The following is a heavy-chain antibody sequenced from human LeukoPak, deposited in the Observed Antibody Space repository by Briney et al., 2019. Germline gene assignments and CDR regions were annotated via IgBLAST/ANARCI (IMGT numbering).Heavy chain of an antibody. Sequence: SETLSLTCAVYGGTFSGYYWNWIRRPPGKGLEWIGETNHFGSTNYNPSLESRVTISVDTSKNQFSLKLSSVTAADTAVYYCARSCSSVSCSDFDSWGRGTLVTVSS. J-gene: IGHJ4*02. CDR3: ARSCSSVSCSDFDS. CDR1: GGTFSGYY. CDR2: TNHFGST. D-gene: IGHD2-2*01. V-gene: IGHV4-34*08.